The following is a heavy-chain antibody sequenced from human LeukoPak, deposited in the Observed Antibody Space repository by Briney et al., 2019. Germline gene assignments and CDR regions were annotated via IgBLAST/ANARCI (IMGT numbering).Heavy chain of an antibody. CDR2: IYYSGST. V-gene: IGHV4-59*08. D-gene: IGHD3-22*01. J-gene: IGHJ4*02. CDR1: GGSISTYY. Sequence: PSETLSLTCTVSGGSISTYYWSWIRQPPGKGLEWIGYIYYSGSTNYNPSLKSRVTISVDTSKNQFSLKLSSVTAADTAVYYCARHVHPTYYYDSSGYYIDYWGQGTLVTVSS. CDR3: ARHVHPTYYYDSSGYYIDY.